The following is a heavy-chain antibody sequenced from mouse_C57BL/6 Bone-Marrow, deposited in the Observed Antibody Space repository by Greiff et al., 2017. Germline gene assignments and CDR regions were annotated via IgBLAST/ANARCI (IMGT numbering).Heavy chain of an antibody. D-gene: IGHD1-1*01. CDR3: ARSSYGSGFAY. CDR2: IYPYNGVS. CDR1: GYSFTGYY. Sequence: EVKLMESGPELVKPGASVKISCKASGYSFTGYYMHWVKQSHGNILDWIGYIYPYNGVSSYNQKFKGKATLTVDKSSSTAYMALRSLTSEDSAVYYCARSSYGSGFAYWGQGTLVTVSA. V-gene: IGHV1-31*01. J-gene: IGHJ3*01.